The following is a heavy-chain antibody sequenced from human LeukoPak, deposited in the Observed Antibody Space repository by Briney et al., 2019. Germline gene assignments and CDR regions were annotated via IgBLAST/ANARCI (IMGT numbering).Heavy chain of an antibody. V-gene: IGHV4-30-4*01. CDR2: ISYTGST. J-gene: IGHJ4*02. Sequence: PSETLSLTCTVSGGSISSDNYFWSWIRQPPGKGLEWIAYISYTGSTYYNPSLRSRVTILVDTSKNQFSLKLTSVTAADTAVYYCARAVGVYHFDYWGRGTLVTGSS. CDR3: ARAVGVYHFDY. D-gene: IGHD6-13*01. CDR1: GGSISSDNYF.